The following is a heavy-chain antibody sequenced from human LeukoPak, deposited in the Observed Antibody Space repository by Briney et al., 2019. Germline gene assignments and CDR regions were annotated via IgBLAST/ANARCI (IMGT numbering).Heavy chain of an antibody. J-gene: IGHJ4*02. V-gene: IGHV3-23*01. CDR1: GFTFSSYV. CDR2: ISGSGGST. D-gene: IGHD3-22*01. Sequence: GGSLRLSCAASGFTFSSYVMSWVRQAPGKGLGWISDISGSGGSTYYADSVKGRFTISRDNSKNTLYVQVNSLRAEDTAVYFCAKVFKYDSSGSDVYYFDYWGQGTLVTVSP. CDR3: AKVFKYDSSGSDVYYFDY.